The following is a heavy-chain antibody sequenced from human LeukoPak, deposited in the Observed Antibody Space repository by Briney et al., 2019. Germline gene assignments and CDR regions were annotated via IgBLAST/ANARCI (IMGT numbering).Heavy chain of an antibody. V-gene: IGHV3-66*01. Sequence: GGSLRLSCAASEFTVSSNYMSWVRQAPGKGLEWVSVIYSGGSTYYADSVKGRFAISRDNSKNTLYLQMNSLRAEDTAVYYCAGGLASYFYGLDVWGQGTTVTVSS. J-gene: IGHJ6*02. CDR2: IYSGGST. CDR3: AGGLASYFYGLDV. CDR1: EFTVSSNY.